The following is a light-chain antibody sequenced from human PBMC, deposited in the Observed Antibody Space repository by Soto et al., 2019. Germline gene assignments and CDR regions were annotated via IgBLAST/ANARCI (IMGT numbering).Light chain of an antibody. CDR1: QSVSSN. J-gene: IGKJ1*01. CDR3: QQYLNWPRT. CDR2: GAS. Sequence: EIVMTQSPATLSVSPGERATLSCRASQSVSSNLAWYQQKPGQAPRLLIYGASTRATGIPARFSGSGSGTEFTLSISSLQSEDFAVYYCQQYLNWPRTFGQGTKVDI. V-gene: IGKV3-15*01.